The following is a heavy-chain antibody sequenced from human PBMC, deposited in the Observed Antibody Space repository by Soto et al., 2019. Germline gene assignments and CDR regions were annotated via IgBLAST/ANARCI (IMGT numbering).Heavy chain of an antibody. J-gene: IGHJ6*02. CDR1: GYSFTSYW. Sequence: GESLKISCKGSGYSFTSYWISWVRQMPGKGLEWMGRIDPIDSYTNYSPSFQGHVTISADKSISTAYLQWSSLKASDTAMYYCARREPTVYYYYGMDVWGQRTTVTVSS. D-gene: IGHD1-1*01. V-gene: IGHV5-10-1*01. CDR2: IDPIDSYT. CDR3: ARREPTVYYYYGMDV.